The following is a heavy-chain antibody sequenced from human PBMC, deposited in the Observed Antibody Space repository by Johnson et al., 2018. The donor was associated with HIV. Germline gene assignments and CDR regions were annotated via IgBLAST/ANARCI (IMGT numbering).Heavy chain of an antibody. CDR1: GFTFSSYA. Sequence: VQLVESGGGLVQPGGSLRLSCAASGFTFSSYAMSWVRQAPGKGLEWVSAISGSGGNTYYADSVRGRFTVSRDNSKNTMYLQMNSLRAEDTALYYCARAPRWSQTFDLWGQGTMVTVSS. D-gene: IGHD2-15*01. J-gene: IGHJ3*01. CDR3: ARAPRWSQTFDL. V-gene: IGHV3-23*04. CDR2: ISGSGGNT.